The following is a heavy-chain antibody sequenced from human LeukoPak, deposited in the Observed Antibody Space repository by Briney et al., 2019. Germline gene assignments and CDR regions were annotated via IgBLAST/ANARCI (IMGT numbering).Heavy chain of an antibody. D-gene: IGHD1-14*01. V-gene: IGHV4-34*01. CDR1: GGSFSGYY. CDR3: ARARQLPLKNQYYFDY. J-gene: IGHJ4*02. Sequence: PSETLSLTCADYGGSFSGYYWSWIRQPPGKGLEWIGEINHSGSTNYNPSLKSRVTISVDTSKNQFSLKLSSVTAADTAVYYCARARQLPLKNQYYFDYWGQGTLVTVSS. CDR2: INHSGST.